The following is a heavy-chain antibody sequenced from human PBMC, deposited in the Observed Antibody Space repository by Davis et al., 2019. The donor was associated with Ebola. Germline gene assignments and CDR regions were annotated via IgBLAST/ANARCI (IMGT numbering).Heavy chain of an antibody. CDR1: GFTFNNYG. D-gene: IGHD3-22*01. J-gene: IGHJ4*02. V-gene: IGHV3-33*01. CDR2: IWYDGSNK. Sequence: GESLKISCAASGFTFNNYGMHWVRQAPGKGLEWVAVIWYDGSNKYYADSVKGRFTISRDNSKNTLYLQMDSLRAEDTAVYYCARGDSYYDPSGYYAGPEAPDHWGQGTLVSVSS. CDR3: ARGDSYYDPSGYYAGPEAPDH.